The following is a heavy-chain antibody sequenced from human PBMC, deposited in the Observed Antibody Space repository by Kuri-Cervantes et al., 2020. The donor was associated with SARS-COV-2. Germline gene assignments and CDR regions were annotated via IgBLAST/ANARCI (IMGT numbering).Heavy chain of an antibody. J-gene: IGHJ4*02. CDR2: ISAYNGNT. Sequence: ASVKVSCKASGYTFTSYGISWVRQAPGQGLEWMGWISAYNGNTNYAQKLQGRVTMTTDTSTSTAYMEQRSLRSDDTAVYYCARPGYYYDSSGYFDYWGQGTLVTVSS. V-gene: IGHV1-18*01. CDR1: GYTFTSYG. D-gene: IGHD3-22*01. CDR3: ARPGYYYDSSGYFDY.